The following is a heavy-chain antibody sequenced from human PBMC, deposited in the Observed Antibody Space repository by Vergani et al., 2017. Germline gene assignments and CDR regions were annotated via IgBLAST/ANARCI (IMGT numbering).Heavy chain of an antibody. D-gene: IGHD2-8*01. CDR1: GGSISSGVYY. J-gene: IGHJ4*02. V-gene: IGHV4-31*03. CDR3: AREGYCTNGVCFTLFDV. Sequence: QVQLQESGPGLVKPSQTLSLTCTVSGGSISSGVYYWNWICQHPGKGLEWIGYIYSTGSTHHNPSLRRRINMSVDTSKNQFSLKLNSVTAADTAMYYCAREGYCTNGVCFTLFDVWGQGALVTVSS. CDR2: IYSTGST.